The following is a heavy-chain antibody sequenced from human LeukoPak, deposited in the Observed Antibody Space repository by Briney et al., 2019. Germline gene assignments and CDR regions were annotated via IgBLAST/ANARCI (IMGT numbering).Heavy chain of an antibody. CDR1: GYTFTSYY. Sequence: ASVKVSCKASGYTFTSYYMHWVRQAPGQGLEWMGIINPSGGSTSYAQKFQGRVTMTRDTSTSTVYMELSSLRSEDTAVYYCARVVGYYDSSGYLDYWGQGTLVTVSS. D-gene: IGHD3-22*01. CDR3: ARVVGYYDSSGYLDY. J-gene: IGHJ4*02. V-gene: IGHV1-46*01. CDR2: INPSGGST.